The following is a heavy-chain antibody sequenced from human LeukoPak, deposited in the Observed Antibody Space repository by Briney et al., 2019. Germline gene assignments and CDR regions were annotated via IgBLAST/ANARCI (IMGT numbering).Heavy chain of an antibody. CDR2: IYPGDSDT. V-gene: IGHV5-51*01. CDR1: GSSFTSYW. J-gene: IGHJ6*02. CDR3: ARHCSGGSCYLGYGMDV. Sequence: GASLQISCQGSGSSFTSYWIGWVRQLPGKGLEWMGIIYPGDSDTRYSPSFQGQVTISADKSISTAYLQWSSLKASDTAMYYCARHCSGGSCYLGYGMDVWGQGTTVTVSS. D-gene: IGHD2-15*01.